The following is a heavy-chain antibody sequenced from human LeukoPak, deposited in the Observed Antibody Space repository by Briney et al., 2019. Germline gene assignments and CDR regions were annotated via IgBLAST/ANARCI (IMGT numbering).Heavy chain of an antibody. D-gene: IGHD6-6*01. CDR3: AREGIAARPSWFDP. Sequence: PSETLSLTCTVSGYSISSGYYWGWIRQPPGKGLEWIGSIYHSGSTYYNPSLKSRVTISVDTSKNQFSLKLSSVTAADTAVYYCAREGIAARPSWFDPWGQGTLVTVSS. V-gene: IGHV4-38-2*02. CDR2: IYHSGST. CDR1: GYSISSGYY. J-gene: IGHJ5*02.